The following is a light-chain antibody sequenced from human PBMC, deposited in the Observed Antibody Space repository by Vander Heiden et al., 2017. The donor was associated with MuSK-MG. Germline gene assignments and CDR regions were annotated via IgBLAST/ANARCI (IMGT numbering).Light chain of an antibody. CDR2: GAS. CDR1: QSVTSN. CDR3: QQYNNWPPLT. Sequence: EIVMTQSPATLSVSPGERATLSCRASQSVTSNLAWYQQKPGQAPRLLIYGASTSATGIPARFSGSGSGTEFTLTISSLQSEDFALYYCQQYNNWPPLTFGGRTKLEIK. J-gene: IGKJ4*01. V-gene: IGKV3-15*01.